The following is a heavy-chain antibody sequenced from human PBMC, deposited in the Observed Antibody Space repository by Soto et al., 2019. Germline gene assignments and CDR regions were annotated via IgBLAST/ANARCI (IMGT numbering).Heavy chain of an antibody. V-gene: IGHV1-69*13. CDR3: AREIASVVVITTGLGWLDP. CDR2: IIPIFGTA. CDR1: GGTFSSYA. Sequence: ASVKLSCKASGGTFSSYAISWVRQAPGQGLEWMGGIIPIFGTANYAQKFQGRVTITADESTSTAYMELSSLRSEDTAVYYCAREIASVVVITTGLGWLDPWGQGTLVTVSS. J-gene: IGHJ5*02. D-gene: IGHD3-22*01.